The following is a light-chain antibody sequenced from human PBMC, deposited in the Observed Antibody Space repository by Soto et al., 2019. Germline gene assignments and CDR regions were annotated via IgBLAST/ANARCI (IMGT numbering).Light chain of an antibody. Sequence: EIVLTQSPGTLSLSPGERATLSCRASQSVSNSYLAWYQQKRGQAPRLLISGASRRATDIPDRFSGSGSGTDFTLTITRLEPEDFAVYYCQQYGTSPQTFGQGTKVEIK. J-gene: IGKJ1*01. CDR2: GAS. CDR1: QSVSNSY. V-gene: IGKV3-20*01. CDR3: QQYGTSPQT.